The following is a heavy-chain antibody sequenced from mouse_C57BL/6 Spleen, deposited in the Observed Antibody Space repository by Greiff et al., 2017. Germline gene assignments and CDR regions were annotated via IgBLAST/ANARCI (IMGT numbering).Heavy chain of an antibody. Sequence: EVQLVESEGGLVQPGSSMKLSCTASGFTFSDYYMAWVRQVPEKGLEWVANINYDGSSTYYLDSLKSRFIISRDNAKNILYLQMSSLKSEDTATYYCARGPYGSSFFFDYWGQGTTLTVSS. CDR3: ARGPYGSSFFFDY. D-gene: IGHD1-1*01. J-gene: IGHJ2*01. CDR2: INYDGSST. CDR1: GFTFSDYY. V-gene: IGHV5-16*01.